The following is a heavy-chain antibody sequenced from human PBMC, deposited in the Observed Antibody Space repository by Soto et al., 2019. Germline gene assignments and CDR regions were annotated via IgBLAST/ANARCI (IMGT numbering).Heavy chain of an antibody. V-gene: IGHV3-48*02. CDR3: ASRGREPTYYYDSSGYYPDPFDY. CDR2: ISSSSSTI. CDR1: GFTFSSYS. Sequence: GGSLRLSCAASGFTFSSYSMNWVRQAPGKGLAWVSYISSSSSTIYYADSVKGRFTISRDNAKNSLYLQMNSLRDEDTAVYYCASRGREPTYYYDSSGYYPDPFDYWGQGTLVTVSS. J-gene: IGHJ4*02. D-gene: IGHD3-22*01.